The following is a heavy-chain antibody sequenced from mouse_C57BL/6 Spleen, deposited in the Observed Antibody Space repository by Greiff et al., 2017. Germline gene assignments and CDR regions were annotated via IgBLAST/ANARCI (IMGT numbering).Heavy chain of an antibody. D-gene: IGHD1-1*01. CDR2: ISSGSSTF. V-gene: IGHV5-17*01. J-gene: IGHJ4*01. Sequence: EVMLVESGGGLVKPGGSLKLSCAASGFTFSDYGMHWVRQAPEQGLEWVAYISSGSSTFYYADTVKGRYTISRDNAKNTLFLQMTSLRSEDTAMDDCARWGYGSFYARDYWGQGTSVTVSA. CDR3: ARWGYGSFYARDY. CDR1: GFTFSDYG.